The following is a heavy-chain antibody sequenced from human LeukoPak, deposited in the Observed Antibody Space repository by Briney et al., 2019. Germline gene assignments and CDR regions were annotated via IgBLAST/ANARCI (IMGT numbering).Heavy chain of an antibody. V-gene: IGHV1-24*01. Sequence: GASVKVSCKVSGYTLTELSMHWVRQAPGKGLEWMGGFDPEDGETIYVQKFQGRVTMTEDTSTDTAYMELSSLRSEDTAVYYCARVVVVPDDKLSFDYRGQGKLVTVSS. D-gene: IGHD2-2*01. CDR1: GYTLTELS. CDR2: FDPEDGET. CDR3: ARVVVVPDDKLSFDY. J-gene: IGHJ4*02.